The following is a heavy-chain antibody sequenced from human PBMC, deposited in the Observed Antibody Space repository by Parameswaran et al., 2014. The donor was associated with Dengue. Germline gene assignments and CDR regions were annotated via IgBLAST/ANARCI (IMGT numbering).Heavy chain of an antibody. D-gene: IGHD6-19*01. J-gene: IGHJ4*02. CDR3: TRGVIGGWGRSFDY. Sequence: VRQAPGKGLEWVGFIRSKAYGGTTEYGASVKGRFTISRDDSKSSAYLQMNSLKTEDTAVYYCTRGVIGGWGRSFDYWGQGTLVTVSS. CDR2: IRSKAYGGTT. V-gene: IGHV3-49*02.